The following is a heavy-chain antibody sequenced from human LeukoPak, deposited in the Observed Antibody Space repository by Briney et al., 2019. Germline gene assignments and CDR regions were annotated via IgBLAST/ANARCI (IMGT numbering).Heavy chain of an antibody. D-gene: IGHD3-10*01. V-gene: IGHV1-2*02. CDR1: GYTFTGYY. J-gene: IGHJ4*02. CDR2: INPNSGGT. Sequence: ASVKVSCKASGYTFTGYYMHWVRQAPGQGLEWMGWINPNSGGTNYAQKFQGRVTMTRDTSISTAYMELSRLRSDDTAVYYCARAHSLLWFRGRMYYFDYWGQGTLVTVSS. CDR3: ARAHSLLWFRGRMYYFDY.